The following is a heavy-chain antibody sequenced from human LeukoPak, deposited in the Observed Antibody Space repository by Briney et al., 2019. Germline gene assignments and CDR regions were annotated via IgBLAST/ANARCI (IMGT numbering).Heavy chain of an antibody. Sequence: ASVKVSCKASGGTFSSYAISWVRQAPGQGLEWMGGIIPIFGTANYAQKFQGRVTITTDESTSTAYMELSSLRSEDTAVYYCARAYSNPYYYYYYYMDVWGKGTTVTVSS. J-gene: IGHJ6*03. V-gene: IGHV1-69*05. CDR1: GGTFSSYA. CDR3: ARAYSNPYYYYYYYMDV. D-gene: IGHD4-11*01. CDR2: IIPIFGTA.